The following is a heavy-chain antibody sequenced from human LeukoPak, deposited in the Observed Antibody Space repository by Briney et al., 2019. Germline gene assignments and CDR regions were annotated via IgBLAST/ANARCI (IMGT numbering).Heavy chain of an antibody. V-gene: IGHV4-38-2*02. CDR2: IYHSGST. Sequence: SETLSLTCTVSGYSISSGYYWGWIRPPPGKGLEWIGSIYHSGSTYYNPSLKSRVTISVDTSKNQFSLKLSSVTAADTAVYYCARETMVRGVPTHWGQGTLVTVSS. CDR1: GYSISSGYY. CDR3: ARETMVRGVPTH. J-gene: IGHJ4*02. D-gene: IGHD3-10*01.